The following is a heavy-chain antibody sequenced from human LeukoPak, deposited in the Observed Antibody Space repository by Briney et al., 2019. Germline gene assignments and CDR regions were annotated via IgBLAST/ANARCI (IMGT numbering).Heavy chain of an antibody. CDR1: GFTFSRHW. CDR3: ARDNGPSAAF. J-gene: IGHJ4*02. Sequence: GGSLRLSCAASGFTFSRHWMYWVRQAPGKGLEWVANIKQDGSAKPYVDSVKGRFTISRDNAKNSLFLQMNSLRAEDTAVYYCARDNGPSAAFWGQRTLATVSS. V-gene: IGHV3-7*03. CDR2: IKQDGSAK. D-gene: IGHD2-8*01.